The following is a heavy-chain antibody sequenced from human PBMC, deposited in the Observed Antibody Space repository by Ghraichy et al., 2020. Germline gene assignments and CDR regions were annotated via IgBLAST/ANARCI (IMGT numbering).Heavy chain of an antibody. Sequence: GESLNISYVASGLMFSPNTMNWVRQAPGKGLEWVSSISSSTRYIYYADSVKGRFTISRDNAQNSLYLQMNSLRAEDTAVYYCSRGGGAGTPVLYHMDVWGLGTTVTVSS. CDR2: ISSSTRYI. CDR3: SRGGGAGTPVLYHMDV. CDR1: GLMFSPNT. D-gene: IGHD6-19*01. J-gene: IGHJ6*02. V-gene: IGHV3-21*01.